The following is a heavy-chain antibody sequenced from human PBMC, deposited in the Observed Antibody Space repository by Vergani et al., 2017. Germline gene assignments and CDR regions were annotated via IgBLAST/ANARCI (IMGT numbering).Heavy chain of an antibody. CDR3: ARDSYYGVYYYGMDV. CDR1: GFTFSTYA. J-gene: IGHJ6*02. D-gene: IGHD4-17*01. Sequence: EVQLLESGGGLVQPGGSLRLSCAASGFTFSTYAMTWVRQAPGKGLEWGSTISSDGGSTYYADSVKGRFTISRDNAKNSLYLQMNSLRAEDTAVYYCARDSYYGVYYYGMDVWGQGTTVTVSS. CDR2: ISSDGGST. V-gene: IGHV3-23*01.